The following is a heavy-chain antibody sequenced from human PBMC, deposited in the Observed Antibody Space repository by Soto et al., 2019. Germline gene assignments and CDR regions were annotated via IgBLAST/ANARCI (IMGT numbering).Heavy chain of an antibody. CDR2: ISGSGGST. CDR3: AKDHYYFSSGYYQLWENDY. Sequence: GGSLRLSCAASGFTFSSYAMSWVRQAPGKGLEWVSAISGSGGSTYYADSVKGRFTISRDNSKNTLYLQMNSLRAEDTAVYYCAKDHYYFSSGYYQLWENDYWGQGTLVTVSS. CDR1: GFTFSSYA. J-gene: IGHJ4*02. V-gene: IGHV3-23*01. D-gene: IGHD3-22*01.